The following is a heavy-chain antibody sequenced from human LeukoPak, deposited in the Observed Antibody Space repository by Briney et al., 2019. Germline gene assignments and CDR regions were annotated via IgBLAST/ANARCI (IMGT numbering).Heavy chain of an antibody. Sequence: GGSLRLPCAASGFTFSSYGMHWVRQAPGKGLEWVAVISYDGSNKYYADSVKGRFTISRDNSKNTLYLQMNSLRAEDPAVYYCAKARPMIVVGPYDYWGQGTLVTVSS. D-gene: IGHD3-22*01. V-gene: IGHV3-30*18. CDR3: AKARPMIVVGPYDY. CDR1: GFTFSSYG. J-gene: IGHJ4*02. CDR2: ISYDGSNK.